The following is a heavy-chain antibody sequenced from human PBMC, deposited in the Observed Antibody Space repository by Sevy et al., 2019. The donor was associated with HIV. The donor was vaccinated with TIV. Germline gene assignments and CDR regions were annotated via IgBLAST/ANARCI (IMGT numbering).Heavy chain of an antibody. Sequence: GGSLRLSCSASEFTFSSYAMSWVRQAPGTGLEWVSSISGSGRFTYYADFVEGRFIISRDNSKNTLSVQMNSLRAEDTAVYYCAKGFCSGATCPRDYYYYGMDVWGQWTTVTVSS. CDR2: ISGSGRFT. J-gene: IGHJ6*02. CDR1: EFTFSSYA. V-gene: IGHV3-23*01. D-gene: IGHD2-15*01. CDR3: AKGFCSGATCPRDYYYYGMDV.